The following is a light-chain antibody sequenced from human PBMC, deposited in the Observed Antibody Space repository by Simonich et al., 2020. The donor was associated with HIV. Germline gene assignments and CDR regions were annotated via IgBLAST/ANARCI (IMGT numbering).Light chain of an antibody. V-gene: IGLV2-14*01. J-gene: IGLJ2*01. CDR1: SSDVGAYNY. CDR2: DVI. CDR3: SSYISSSTV. Sequence: QSALTQPASVSGSPGQSITISCTGTSSDVGAYNYVSWYQQHPGKAPKLMLYDVIKRPSGVSNRFSGSKAGNTASLTISGLQAEDEADYYCSSYISSSTVFGGGTKLTVL.